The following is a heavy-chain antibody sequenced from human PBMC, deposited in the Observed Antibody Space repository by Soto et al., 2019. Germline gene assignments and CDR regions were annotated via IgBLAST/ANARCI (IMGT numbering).Heavy chain of an antibody. Sequence: EVQLVESGGGLVKPGGSLRLSCAASGFTFSSYSMNWVRQAPGKGLEWVSSISSSSSYIYYADSVKGRFTISRDNAKNPLYLQMNSVRAEDTAVYCCARDRVLVVPAASMDVWGKGTTVTVSS. CDR1: GFTFSSYS. D-gene: IGHD2-2*01. CDR3: ARDRVLVVPAASMDV. V-gene: IGHV3-21*01. J-gene: IGHJ6*03. CDR2: ISSSSSYI.